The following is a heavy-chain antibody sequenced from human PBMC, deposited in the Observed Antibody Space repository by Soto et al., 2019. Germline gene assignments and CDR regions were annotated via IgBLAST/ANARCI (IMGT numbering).Heavy chain of an antibody. Sequence: EVQLVESGGGLVQPGGSLRLSCAASGFTVSSNYMSWVRQPPGQGLEWVSVIHGGGSTDYADSVKARSTISRDKSKNTLYLQMNRLTAEDTTVYYCARGPRYYYYGMDVWGQGTTVTVSS. CDR1: GFTVSSNY. CDR2: IHGGGST. V-gene: IGHV3-66*01. J-gene: IGHJ6*02. CDR3: ARGPRYYYYGMDV.